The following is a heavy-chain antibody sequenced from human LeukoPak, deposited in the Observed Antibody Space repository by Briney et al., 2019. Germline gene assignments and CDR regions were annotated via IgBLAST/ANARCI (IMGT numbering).Heavy chain of an antibody. D-gene: IGHD3-16*01. Sequence: SETLSLTCTVSGGSISSYYWSWIRQPAGKGLGWIGRIYTSGSTNYNPSLKSRVTMSVDTSKNQFSLKLSSVTAADKAVYYCARDPPWGHYYYYGMDVWGQGTTVTVSS. V-gene: IGHV4-4*07. CDR3: ARDPPWGHYYYYGMDV. CDR1: GGSISSYY. CDR2: IYTSGST. J-gene: IGHJ6*02.